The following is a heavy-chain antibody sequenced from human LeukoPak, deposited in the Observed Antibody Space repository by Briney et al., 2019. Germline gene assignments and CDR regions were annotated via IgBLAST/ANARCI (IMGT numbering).Heavy chain of an antibody. CDR3: ARDDCSGGSCLDV. J-gene: IGHJ6*04. D-gene: IGHD2-15*01. CDR1: GFTFISYS. CDR2: ISSSNNYI. Sequence: PGGSLRLSCAASGFTFISYSMNWVRQAPGKGLELVSSISSSNNYIYYADSVKGRFIISRDNAKNSLYLQMNSLRVEDTAVYYCARDDCSGGSCLDVWGKGTMVTVSS. V-gene: IGHV3-21*01.